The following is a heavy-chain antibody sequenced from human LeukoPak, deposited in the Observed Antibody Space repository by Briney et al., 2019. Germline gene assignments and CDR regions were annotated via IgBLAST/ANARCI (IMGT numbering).Heavy chain of an antibody. J-gene: IGHJ6*02. D-gene: IGHD4-17*01. Sequence: GGSLRLSCAASGFTFSSYWMHWVRQAPGKGLVWVSRINSDGSSTSYADSVKGRFTISRDNAKNTLYLQMNSLRAEDTAVYYCASIEERDYGDYYYGMDVWAKGPRSPSP. V-gene: IGHV3-74*01. CDR1: GFTFSSYW. CDR2: INSDGSST. CDR3: ASIEERDYGDYYYGMDV.